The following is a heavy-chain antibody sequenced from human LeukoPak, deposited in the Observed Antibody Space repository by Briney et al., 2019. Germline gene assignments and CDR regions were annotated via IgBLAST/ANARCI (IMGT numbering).Heavy chain of an antibody. V-gene: IGHV1-46*03. Sequence: PGGSLRLSCAASGYTFTSYYMHWVRQAPGQGLEWMGIINPSGGSTSYAQKFQGRVTMTRDTSTSTVYMELSSLRSEDTAVYYCAREGGYCSSTSCYGWFDPWGQGTLVTVSS. CDR2: INPSGGST. CDR1: GYTFTSYY. J-gene: IGHJ5*02. D-gene: IGHD2-2*01. CDR3: AREGGYCSSTSCYGWFDP.